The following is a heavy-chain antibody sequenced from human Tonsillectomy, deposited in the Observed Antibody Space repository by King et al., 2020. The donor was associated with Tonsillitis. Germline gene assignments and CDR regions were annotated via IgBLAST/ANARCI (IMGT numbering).Heavy chain of an antibody. J-gene: IGHJ2*01. CDR1: GAYFTSWIYS. CDR3: ARNFFHLRGSGKGYFDL. V-gene: IGHV4-39*07. Sequence: LQLQESGPGLVKPSETLSLTCTVSGAYFTSWIYSWGWIRQPPGRGLEWVGNMYYNGDTSYNPSLKGRVTTSVDKSKNQLSLKLTSVTAADTAVYYCARNFFHLRGSGKGYFDLWGRGTLVTVSS. D-gene: IGHD3-10*01. CDR2: MYYNGDT.